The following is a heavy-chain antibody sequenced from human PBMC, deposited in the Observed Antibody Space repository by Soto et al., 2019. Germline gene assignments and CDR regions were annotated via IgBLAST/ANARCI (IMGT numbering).Heavy chain of an antibody. Sequence: QVQLVESGGGVVQPGRSLRLSCAASGFTFSSYAMHWVRQAPGKGLEWVAVISYDGSNKYYADSVKGRFTISRDNSKNTLYLQMNSLRAEDTAVYYCARGRIAAAGTVVLLYFDYWGQGTLVTVSS. V-gene: IGHV3-30-3*01. D-gene: IGHD6-13*01. CDR2: ISYDGSNK. CDR1: GFTFSSYA. J-gene: IGHJ4*02. CDR3: ARGRIAAAGTVVLLYFDY.